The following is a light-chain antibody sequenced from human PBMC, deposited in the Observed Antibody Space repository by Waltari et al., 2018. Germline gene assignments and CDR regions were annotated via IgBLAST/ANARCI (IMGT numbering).Light chain of an antibody. CDR1: QSISSY. CDR3: QQSYSTLTWT. J-gene: IGKJ5*01. V-gene: IGKV1-39*01. CDR2: AAS. Sequence: DIQMTQSPSSLSASVGDRVTITCRASQSISSYLNWYQQKPGKAPKLLIYAASSLQGGVPSRFSGSGSGTDFTLTISSLQPEDFATYYCQQSYSTLTWTFGQGTRLEI.